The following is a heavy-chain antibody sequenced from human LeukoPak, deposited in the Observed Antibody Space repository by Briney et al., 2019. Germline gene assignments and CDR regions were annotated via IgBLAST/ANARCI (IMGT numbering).Heavy chain of an antibody. CDR2: ISDSGANT. J-gene: IGHJ4*02. Sequence: SGGSLRLSCAASGFTFSNYAMTWVRQAPGKGLEWVSDISDSGANTYYVDSAKGRFTVSRDNSKNTLYLQMKFLRAEDTAVYYCARVERSSRVHYFDYWGQGTLVTVSS. V-gene: IGHV3-23*01. CDR3: ARVERSSRVHYFDY. D-gene: IGHD3-10*01. CDR1: GFTFSNYA.